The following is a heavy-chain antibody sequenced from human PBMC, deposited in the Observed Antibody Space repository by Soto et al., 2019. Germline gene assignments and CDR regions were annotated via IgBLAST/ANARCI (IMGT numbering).Heavy chain of an antibody. V-gene: IGHV1-69*02. D-gene: IGHD2-21*02. CDR2: IIPILGIA. Sequence: QVQLVQSGAEVKKPGSSVKVSCKASGGTFSSYTISWVRQAPGQGLEWMGRIIPILGIANYAQKFQGRVTITADKSTSTAYMELSSLRSEDTAVYYCARDDGLAYCGGACYSWGQGTLVTVSS. J-gene: IGHJ4*02. CDR1: GGTFSSYT. CDR3: ARDDGLAYCGGACYS.